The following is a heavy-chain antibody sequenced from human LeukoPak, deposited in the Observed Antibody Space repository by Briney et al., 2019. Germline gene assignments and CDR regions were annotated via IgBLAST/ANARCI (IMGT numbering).Heavy chain of an antibody. V-gene: IGHV1-18*01. J-gene: IGHJ4*02. CDR2: ISAYNGNT. Sequence: ASVKVSCKASGYTFTSYGISWVRQAPGQGLEWMGWISAYNGNTNYEQKLQGRVTMTTDTSTSTAYMELRSLRSDDTAVYYCAREMYYDFWRGSDYWGQGTLVTVSS. CDR3: AREMYYDFWRGSDY. D-gene: IGHD3-3*01. CDR1: GYTFTSYG.